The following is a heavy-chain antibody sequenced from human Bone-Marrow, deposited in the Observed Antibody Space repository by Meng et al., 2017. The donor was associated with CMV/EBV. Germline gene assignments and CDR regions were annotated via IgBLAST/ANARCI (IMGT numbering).Heavy chain of an antibody. CDR1: GFTFDDYA. CDR2: ISWNSGSI. Sequence: SLKISCAASGFTFDDYAMHWVRQAPGKGLEWVSGISWNSGSIGYADSVKGRFTISRDNAKNSLYLQMNSLRAEDTALYYCAKDEREAFDIWGQGTMVT. V-gene: IGHV3-9*01. CDR3: AKDEREAFDI. D-gene: IGHD1-26*01. J-gene: IGHJ3*02.